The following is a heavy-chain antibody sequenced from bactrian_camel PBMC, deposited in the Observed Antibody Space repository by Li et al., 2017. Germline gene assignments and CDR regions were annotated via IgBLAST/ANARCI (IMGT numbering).Heavy chain of an antibody. D-gene: IGHD2*01. V-gene: IGHV3S54*01. CDR2: IYTGGGRT. Sequence: HVQLVESGGGSVQAGGSLRLSCVASGSIHSPDCMGWFRQTPGKEREGVATIYTGGGRTYYADSAKGRFTISQDNASKTVRLQMNGLKPEDTAMYHCAVYDAYAGRCSFREDYYDYWGPGTQVTVS. J-gene: IGHJ4*01. CDR3: AVYDAYAGRCSFREDYYDY. CDR1: GSIHSPDC.